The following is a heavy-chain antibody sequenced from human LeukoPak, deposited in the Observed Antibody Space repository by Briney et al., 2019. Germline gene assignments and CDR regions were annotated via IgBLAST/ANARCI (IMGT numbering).Heavy chain of an antibody. V-gene: IGHV3-23*01. CDR1: GFTFSSYA. D-gene: IGHD6-19*01. CDR2: NSGGGDST. Sequence: GGSLRLSCAASGFTFSSYAMSWVPQAPGTGQESVSGNSGGGDSTYYADSVRFTSSRDNSKNTLLLQMNSLRAEDTAVYYCAKGGGSSGSDYFDYWGQATLVTVPS. J-gene: IGHJ4*02. CDR3: AKGGGSSGSDYFDY.